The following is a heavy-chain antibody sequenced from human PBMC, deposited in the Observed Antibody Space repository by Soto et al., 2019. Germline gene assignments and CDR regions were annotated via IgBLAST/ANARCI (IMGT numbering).Heavy chain of an antibody. D-gene: IGHD2-2*01. V-gene: IGHV5-10-1*01. Sequence: GESLKISCKGSGYSFTSYCNSWLRQMPGKGLEWMGRIDPSDSYTNYSPSFQGHVTISADKSISTAYLQWSSLKASDTAMYYCARHRPAATYGMDVWGQGTTVTVSS. CDR1: GYSFTSYC. CDR3: ARHRPAATYGMDV. J-gene: IGHJ6*02. CDR2: IDPSDSYT.